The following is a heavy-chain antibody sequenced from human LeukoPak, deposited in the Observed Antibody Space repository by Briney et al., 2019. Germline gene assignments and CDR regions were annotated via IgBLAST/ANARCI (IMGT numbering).Heavy chain of an antibody. V-gene: IGHV1-46*01. CDR2: INPSGGST. J-gene: IGHJ6*02. CDR3: ARCIAARPHYYGMDV. D-gene: IGHD6-6*01. Sequence: ASVKVSCKASGYTFTSYYMHWVRQAPGQGLEWMGIINPSGGSTSYAQKFQGRVTMTRDTSTSTVYMELSSLRFEDTAVYYCARCIAARPHYYGMDVWGQGTTVTVSS. CDR1: GYTFTSYY.